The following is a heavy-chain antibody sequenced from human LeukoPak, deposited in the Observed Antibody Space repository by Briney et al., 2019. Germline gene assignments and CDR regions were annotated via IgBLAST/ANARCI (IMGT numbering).Heavy chain of an antibody. CDR2: ISSSSSTI. J-gene: IGHJ6*02. Sequence: PGGSLRLSCAASGFTFSTYSMNWVRQAPGKGLEWVSCISSSSSTIYYADSVKGRFSISRDNAKNSLYLQMNSLRDEDTAAYYCARGGSGYGDYSYFFGLDVWGQGTTVTVSS. CDR3: ARGGSGYGDYSYFFGLDV. CDR1: GFTFSTYS. D-gene: IGHD3-22*01. V-gene: IGHV3-48*02.